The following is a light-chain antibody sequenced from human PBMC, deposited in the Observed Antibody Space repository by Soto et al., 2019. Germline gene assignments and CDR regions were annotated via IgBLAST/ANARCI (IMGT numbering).Light chain of an antibody. V-gene: IGLV2-14*01. CDR1: SSDVGGYNS. CDR2: EVT. J-gene: IGLJ1*01. CDR3: SSYKSRSTRV. Sequence: QSVLTQPASVSGSPGQSITISCTGTSSDVGGYNSVSWYQQHPGKAPKLVIYEVTNRPSGISNRFSGSKSGNTASLTISGLQAEQEPDYYCSSYKSRSTRVFGTGTKVTVL.